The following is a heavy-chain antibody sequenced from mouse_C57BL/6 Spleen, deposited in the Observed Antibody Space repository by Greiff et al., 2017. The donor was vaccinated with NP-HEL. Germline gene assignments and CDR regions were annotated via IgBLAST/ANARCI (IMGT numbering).Heavy chain of an antibody. D-gene: IGHD2-10*01. V-gene: IGHV1-22*01. CDR3: ARETYYGNYRYFDY. J-gene: IGHJ2*01. Sequence: EVQRVESGPELVKPGASVKMSCKASGYTFTDYNMHWVKQSHGKSLEWIGYINPNNGGTSYNQKFKGKATLTVNKSSSTAYMELRSLTSEDSAVYYCARETYYGNYRYFDYWGQGTTLTVSS. CDR1: GYTFTDYN. CDR2: INPNNGGT.